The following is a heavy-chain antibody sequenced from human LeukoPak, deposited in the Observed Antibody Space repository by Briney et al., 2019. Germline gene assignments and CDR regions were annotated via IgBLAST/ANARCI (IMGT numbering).Heavy chain of an antibody. CDR1: GFTFSSYA. CDR2: ISGSGGST. CDR3: AKGRPITMVRGVLFDC. D-gene: IGHD3-10*01. Sequence: GGSLRLSCAASGFTFSSYAMSWVRQAPGKGLEWVSAISGSGGSTYYADSVKGRFTISRDNSKNTLYLQMNSLRAEDTAVYYCAKGRPITMVRGVLFDCWGQGTLVTVSS. V-gene: IGHV3-23*01. J-gene: IGHJ4*02.